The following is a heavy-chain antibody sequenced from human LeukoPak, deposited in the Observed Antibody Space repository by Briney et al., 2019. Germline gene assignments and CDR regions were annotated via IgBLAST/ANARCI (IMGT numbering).Heavy chain of an antibody. CDR2: IRSKAYGGTT. Sequence: GRSLRLSCTASGFTFGDYAMSWVRQAPGKGLEWVGFIRSKAYGGTTEYAASVKGRFTISRDDSKSIAYLQMNSLKTKDTAVYYCTRAPRGDAFDIWGQGTMVTVSS. CDR3: TRAPRGDAFDI. CDR1: GFTFGDYA. D-gene: IGHD3-10*01. J-gene: IGHJ3*02. V-gene: IGHV3-49*04.